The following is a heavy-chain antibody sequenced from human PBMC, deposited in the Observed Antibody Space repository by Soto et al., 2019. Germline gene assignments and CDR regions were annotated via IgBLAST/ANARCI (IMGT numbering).Heavy chain of an antibody. CDR1: GRTFSSHA. D-gene: IGHD6-13*01. Sequence: SVKVSCLASGRTFSSHAIRWVRLAPGQALEWMGGILPIFGTANYAQKFQGRVTIPADESTSTAYMELSSLRSEDTAVYYCASSSRASSSWEAYFDYWGQGTLVTVSS. CDR3: ASSSRASSSWEAYFDY. CDR2: ILPIFGTA. J-gene: IGHJ4*02. V-gene: IGHV1-69*13.